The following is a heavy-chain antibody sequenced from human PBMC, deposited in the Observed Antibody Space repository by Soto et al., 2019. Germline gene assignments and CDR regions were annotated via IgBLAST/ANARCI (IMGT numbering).Heavy chain of an antibody. CDR1: GYTFTGYY. CDR2: INPNSGGT. J-gene: IGHJ3*02. CDR3: AREYRVRVVVAAVSPGELAPFAFDI. Sequence: ASVKVSCKASGYTFTGYYMHWVRQAPGQGLEWMGWINPNSGGTNYAQKFQGWVTMTRDTSISTAYMELSRLRSDDTAVYYCAREYRVRVVVAAVSPGELAPFAFDIWGQGTMVTVSS. D-gene: IGHD2-15*01. V-gene: IGHV1-2*04.